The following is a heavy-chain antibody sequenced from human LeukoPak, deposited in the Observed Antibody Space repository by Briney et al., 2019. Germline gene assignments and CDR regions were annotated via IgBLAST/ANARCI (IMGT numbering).Heavy chain of an antibody. Sequence: SETLSLTCAVYGGSFSGYYWSWIRQPPGKGLEWIGEINHSGSTNYNPSLKSRVTISVDTSKNQFSLKLSSVTAADTAVYYCARGVLRYFDCSMDVWGQGTTVTVSS. CDR2: INHSGST. J-gene: IGHJ6*02. CDR1: GGSFSGYY. CDR3: ARGVLRYFDCSMDV. V-gene: IGHV4-34*01. D-gene: IGHD3-9*01.